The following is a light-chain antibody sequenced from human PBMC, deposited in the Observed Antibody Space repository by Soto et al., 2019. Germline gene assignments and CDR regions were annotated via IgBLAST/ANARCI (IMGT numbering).Light chain of an antibody. CDR1: SGDVGAYNF. V-gene: IGLV2-14*03. Sequence: QSALTQPASVSGSPGQSITISCTGTSGDVGAYNFVSWYQQHPGKAPKLIIYHVSDRPSGFSSRFSGSKSGNSASLTISGLHAEDEADYYCSSYAASDTFVFGTGTKLTVL. J-gene: IGLJ1*01. CDR3: SSYAASDTFV. CDR2: HVS.